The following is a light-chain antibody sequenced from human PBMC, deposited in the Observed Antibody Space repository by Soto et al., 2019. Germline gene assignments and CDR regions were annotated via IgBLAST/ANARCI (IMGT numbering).Light chain of an antibody. CDR2: EVS. J-gene: IGLJ3*02. CDR1: ISDVGGYNY. V-gene: IGLV2-14*01. CDR3: RSYTSSSTV. Sequence: QSALTQPASVSGSPGQSITISCTGTISDVGGYNYVSWYQQHPGKAPKLMIYEVSNRPSGVSNRFSGSKSGNTASLTISGLQAEDEADYYCRSYTSSSTVFGGGTKLTVL.